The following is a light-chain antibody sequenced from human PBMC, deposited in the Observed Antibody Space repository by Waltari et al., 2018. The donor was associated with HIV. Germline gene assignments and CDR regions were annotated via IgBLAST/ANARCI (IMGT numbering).Light chain of an antibody. CDR2: DVS. J-gene: IGLJ3*02. CDR1: SGDVGGNDY. V-gene: IGLV2-14*03. Sequence: QSALSQPASVSGSPGQSITISCTGTSGDVGGNDYVSWYQHHPGKAPKLVIYDVSDRPSGVSNRFSGSKSGKTASLTISGLQAEDEADYYCVSYTNTDTLVFGGGTKLTVL. CDR3: VSYTNTDTLV.